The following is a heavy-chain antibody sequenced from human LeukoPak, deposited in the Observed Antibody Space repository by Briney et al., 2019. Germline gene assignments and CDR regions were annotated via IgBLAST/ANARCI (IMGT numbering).Heavy chain of an antibody. CDR3: ARVIIVGATGI. CDR2: TYSGGST. D-gene: IGHD1-26*01. V-gene: IGHV3-66*01. J-gene: IGHJ3*02. CDR1: GFTVSSNY. Sequence: GGSLRLSCAASGFTVSSNYMSWVRQAPGKGLEWVSITYSGGSTYYADSVKGRFTISRDNAKNSLYLQMNSLRAEDTAVYYCARVIIVGATGIWGQGTMVTVSS.